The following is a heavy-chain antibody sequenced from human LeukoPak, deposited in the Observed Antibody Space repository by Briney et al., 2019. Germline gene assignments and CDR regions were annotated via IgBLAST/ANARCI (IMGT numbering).Heavy chain of an antibody. V-gene: IGHV4-61*02. CDR2: IYTSGST. J-gene: IGHJ4*02. CDR3: AREWFGEPD. CDR1: GGSISSGSYY. D-gene: IGHD3-10*01. Sequence: SETLSLTCTVSGGSISSGSYYWSWIRQPAGKGLEWIGRIYTSGSTNYNPSLKSRVTISVDTSKNQFSLKLSSLTAADTAVYYCAREWFGEPDWGQGTLVTVSS.